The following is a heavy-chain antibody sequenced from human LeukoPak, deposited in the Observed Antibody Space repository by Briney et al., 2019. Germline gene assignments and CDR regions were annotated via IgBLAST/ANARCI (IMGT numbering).Heavy chain of an antibody. D-gene: IGHD6-13*01. V-gene: IGHV4-4*07. J-gene: IGHJ4*02. CDR1: GGSISRYY. Sequence: SETLSVTCTDPGGSISRYYWSWIRQPAGKGLEWNGRIYTSGSTNYNPSIKSRVTMSVDTSKNQFSLKLSSVTAADTAVYYCARGRAAAGKLDYWGQGTLVTVSS. CDR2: IYTSGST. CDR3: ARGRAAAGKLDY.